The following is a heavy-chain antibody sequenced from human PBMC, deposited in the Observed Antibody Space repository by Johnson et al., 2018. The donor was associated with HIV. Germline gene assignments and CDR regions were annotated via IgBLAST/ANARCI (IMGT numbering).Heavy chain of an antibody. J-gene: IGHJ3*02. Sequence: QVQLVESGGGVVQPGRSLRLSCAASGFTFSTYGMHWVRQAPGKGLEWVGFIRSNKYYADSVKGRFTISRDNSKNTLYLQMNSLRAEDTAVYYCAREATYYDYVWGSYAFDIWGQGTMVTVSS. CDR1: GFTFSTYG. CDR2: IRSNK. CDR3: AREATYYDYVWGSYAFDI. V-gene: IGHV3-30*19. D-gene: IGHD3-16*01.